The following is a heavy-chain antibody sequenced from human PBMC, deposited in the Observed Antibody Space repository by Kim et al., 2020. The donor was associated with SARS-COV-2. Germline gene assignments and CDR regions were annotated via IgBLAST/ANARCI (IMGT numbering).Heavy chain of an antibody. CDR2: INHSGST. V-gene: IGHV4-34*01. CDR3: ARGLPSRLYRSHTRYCSSTSSYKGWCS. CDR1: GGSFSGYY. Sequence: SETLSLTCAVYGGSFSGYYWSWIRQPPGKGLEWIGEINHSGSTNYNPSLKSRVTISVDTSKNQFSLKLNTVTAADTAVYYCARGLPSRLYRSHTRYCSSTSSYKGWCSWGQGTLVTVS. D-gene: IGHD2-2*01. J-gene: IGHJ5*02.